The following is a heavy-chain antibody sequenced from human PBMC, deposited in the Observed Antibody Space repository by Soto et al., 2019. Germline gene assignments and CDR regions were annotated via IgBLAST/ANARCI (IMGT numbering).Heavy chain of an antibody. J-gene: IGHJ6*02. CDR2: INHSGST. V-gene: IGHV4-34*01. CDR1: GGSFSGYY. Sequence: SETLSLTCAVYGGSFSGYYWSWIRQPPGKGLEWIGEINHSGSTNYNPSLKSRVTISVDTSKNQFSLKLSSATAADTAVYYCARDRQRSMVRGIDGMDVWGQGTTVTVSS. D-gene: IGHD3-10*01. CDR3: ARDRQRSMVRGIDGMDV.